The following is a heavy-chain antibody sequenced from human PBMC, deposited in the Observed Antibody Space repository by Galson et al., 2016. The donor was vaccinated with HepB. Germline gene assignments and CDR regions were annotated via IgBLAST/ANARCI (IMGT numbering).Heavy chain of an antibody. CDR2: VYNSGST. V-gene: IGHV4-59*07. D-gene: IGHD7-27*01. CDR1: GGSISTYS. CDR3: AGAGDLTEYYFQY. J-gene: IGHJ4*02. Sequence: DSLSLTCNVSGGSISTYSWNWIRQPPGKGLEWIGSVYNSGSTNYNPSLKSRVTISLDTSKNQFSLSLTSVTAADTAVYYCAGAGDLTEYYFQYWGQGAQVAVSS.